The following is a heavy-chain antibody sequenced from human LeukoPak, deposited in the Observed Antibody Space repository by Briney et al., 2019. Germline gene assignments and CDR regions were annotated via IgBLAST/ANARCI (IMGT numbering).Heavy chain of an antibody. CDR1: GFTFSSYA. D-gene: IGHD3-22*01. J-gene: IGHJ4*02. CDR3: AKDRPNYYDSSGHYYRRDGDY. CDR2: VSGSGGYT. Sequence: PGGSLRLSCAASGFTFSSYAMSWVRQAPGKGLEWVSSVSGSGGYTYYAGSVKGRFTISRHNSKNTLYLQMNSLRAEDTAIYYCAKDRPNYYDSSGHYYRRDGDYWGQGTLVTVSS. V-gene: IGHV3-23*01.